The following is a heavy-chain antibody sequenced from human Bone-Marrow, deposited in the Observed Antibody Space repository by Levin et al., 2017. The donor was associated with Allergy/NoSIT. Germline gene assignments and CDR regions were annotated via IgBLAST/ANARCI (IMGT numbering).Heavy chain of an antibody. D-gene: IGHD2-2*01. CDR3: ARNGVYCSSTSCYGKRFQLQH. Sequence: GESLKISCKASGYTFTSYYMHWVRQAPGQGLEWMGIINPSGGSTSYAQKFQGRVTMTRDTSTSTVYMELSSLRSEDTAVYYCARNGVYCSSTSCYGKRFQLQHWGQGTLVTVSS. V-gene: IGHV1-46*01. J-gene: IGHJ1*01. CDR2: INPSGGST. CDR1: GYTFTSYY.